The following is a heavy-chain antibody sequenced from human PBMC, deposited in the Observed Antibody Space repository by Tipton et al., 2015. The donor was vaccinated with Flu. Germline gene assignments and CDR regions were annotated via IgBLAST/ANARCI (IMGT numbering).Heavy chain of an antibody. J-gene: IGHJ4*02. CDR2: IKHSGST. D-gene: IGHD3-22*01. CDR3: ARVSPRRVTAIVVVMLPEGYFDY. Sequence: TLSLTCAVYGGSFSGYYWSWIRQPPGKGLEWIGEIKHSGSTNYNPSLKSRVTISVDTSKNQFSLKLSSVTAADTAVYYCARVSPRRVTAIVVVMLPEGYFDYWGQGTLVSVSS. CDR1: GGSFSGYY. V-gene: IGHV4-34*01.